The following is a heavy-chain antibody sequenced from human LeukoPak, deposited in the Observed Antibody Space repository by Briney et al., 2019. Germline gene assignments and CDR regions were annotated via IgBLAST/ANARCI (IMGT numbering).Heavy chain of an antibody. J-gene: IGHJ4*02. Sequence: GGSLRLSCAASGFTFSSYAMHWVRQAPGKGLEWVAVISYDGSNKYYADSVKGRFTISRDNSKNTLYLQMNSLRAEDTAVYYCAKDGDSSGWPYYFDYWGQGTLVTVSS. D-gene: IGHD6-19*01. CDR3: AKDGDSSGWPYYFDY. CDR1: GFTFSSYA. CDR2: ISYDGSNK. V-gene: IGHV3-30-3*01.